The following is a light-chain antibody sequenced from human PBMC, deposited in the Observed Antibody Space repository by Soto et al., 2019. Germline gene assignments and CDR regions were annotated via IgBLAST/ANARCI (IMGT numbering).Light chain of an antibody. Sequence: IVLTQSPNTLSLSPGERATLSCRAGQSVPRSYLAWYQQKPGQAPRLLIYGTSSRATGIPDRFSGSGSGTDFTLTISRLEPEEFAVYYCQQYGSSPSTFGQGTKVDIK. CDR3: QQYGSSPST. CDR1: QSVPRSY. V-gene: IGKV3-20*01. CDR2: GTS. J-gene: IGKJ1*01.